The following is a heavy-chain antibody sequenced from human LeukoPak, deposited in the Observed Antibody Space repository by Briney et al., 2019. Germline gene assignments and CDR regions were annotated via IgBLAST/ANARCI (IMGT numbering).Heavy chain of an antibody. D-gene: IGHD6-19*01. CDR1: GFTFSSYA. CDR3: AGGSHQIEYRSWAAFDP. Sequence: GGSLRLSCAASGFTFSSYAMSWVRQAPGKGLEWVSTFSGSGGNTYYADSVKGRFTISRDNSKNTLYLQMNSLRAEDTAVYYCAGGSHQIEYRSWAAFDPWGQGTLVTVSS. V-gene: IGHV3-23*01. CDR2: FSGSGGNT. J-gene: IGHJ5*02.